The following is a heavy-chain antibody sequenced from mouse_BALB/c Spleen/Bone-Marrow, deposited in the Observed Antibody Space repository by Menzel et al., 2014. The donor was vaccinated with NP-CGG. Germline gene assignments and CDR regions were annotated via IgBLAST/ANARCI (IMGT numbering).Heavy chain of an antibody. CDR2: INPYNGGT. CDR1: GYSFTGYT. V-gene: IGHV1-34*02. D-gene: IGHD2-1*01. CDR3: ARSGLYYGNYLYAMDY. Sequence: VQLQQSGPELVKPGVSMKMSCKASGYSFTGYTMNWVKQTHGKNLEWIGLINPYNGGTSYNQKFKGKATLTVDKSSSTAYRELLSLTSEDSAVYYCARSGLYYGNYLYAMDYWGQGTSVTVSS. J-gene: IGHJ4*01.